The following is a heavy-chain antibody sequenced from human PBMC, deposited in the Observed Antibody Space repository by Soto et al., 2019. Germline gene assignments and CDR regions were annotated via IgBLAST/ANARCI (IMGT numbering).Heavy chain of an antibody. CDR3: ARKGFGVSHGLVGV. Sequence: QVQLQASGPGLVKPSETLSLTCTVSGVSITYINNHYSSWFRLPPGKGLEWIGYISDIAYTSYNPALIGRVSISVGTAETQFSLTLPSATAADRCIYYYARKGFGVSHGLVGVWGQGTTVTVSS. V-gene: IGHV4-61*01. CDR1: GVSITYINNHY. J-gene: IGHJ6*02. D-gene: IGHD6-6*01. CDR2: ISDIAYT.